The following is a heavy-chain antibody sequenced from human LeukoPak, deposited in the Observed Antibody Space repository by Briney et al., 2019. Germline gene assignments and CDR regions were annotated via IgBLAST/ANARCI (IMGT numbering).Heavy chain of an antibody. CDR1: GFTFSSYA. D-gene: IGHD3-10*01. Sequence: PGGSLRLSCAASGFTFSSYAMSWVRQAPGKGLEWVSAISGSGGSTYYADSVKGRFTISRDNSKNTLYLQMNSLRAEDTAVYYCAKELELWFGELSVYFDYWGQGTLVTVSS. CDR3: AKELELWFGELSVYFDY. J-gene: IGHJ4*02. V-gene: IGHV3-23*01. CDR2: ISGSGGST.